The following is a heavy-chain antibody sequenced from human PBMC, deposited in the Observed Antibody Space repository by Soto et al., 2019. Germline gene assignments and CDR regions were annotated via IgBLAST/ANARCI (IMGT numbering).Heavy chain of an antibody. CDR2: ISYDGSNK. Sequence: GGSLRLSCAASGFTFSSYAMHWVRQAPGKGLEWVAVISYDGSNKYYADSVKGRFTISRDNSKNTLYLQMNSLRAEDTAVYYGARVAYYYYDSSGYYHFDYWGQGTLVTVSS. V-gene: IGHV3-30-3*01. CDR1: GFTFSSYA. CDR3: ARVAYYYYDSSGYYHFDY. D-gene: IGHD3-22*01. J-gene: IGHJ4*02.